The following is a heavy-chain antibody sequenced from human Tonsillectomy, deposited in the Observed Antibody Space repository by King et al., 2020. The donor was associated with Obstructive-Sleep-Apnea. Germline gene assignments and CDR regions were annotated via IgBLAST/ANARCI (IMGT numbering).Heavy chain of an antibody. Sequence: QLVQSGGGVVQPGRSLRLSCAASGFTFSSYGMHWVRQAPGKGLEWVAVISYDGSNKYYADSVKGRFTISRDNSKNTLYLQMNSLRAEDTAVYYCAKDLEVYYHHGMDVWGQGTTVTVSS. D-gene: IGHD5-24*01. CDR1: GFTFSSYG. J-gene: IGHJ6*02. CDR3: AKDLEVYYHHGMDV. CDR2: ISYDGSNK. V-gene: IGHV3-30*18.